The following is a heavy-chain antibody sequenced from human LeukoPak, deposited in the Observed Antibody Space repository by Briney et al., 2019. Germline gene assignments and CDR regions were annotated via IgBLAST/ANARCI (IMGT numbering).Heavy chain of an antibody. CDR1: GGSISSYY. Sequence: PSETLSLTCTVSGGSISSYYWSWIRQPAGKGLEWIGRIYTSGSTNYNPSLKSRVTMSVDTSKNQFSLKLSSVTAADTAVYYCARHEAAYCGGDCYLRAFDIWGQGTMVTVSS. J-gene: IGHJ3*02. CDR3: ARHEAAYCGGDCYLRAFDI. D-gene: IGHD2-21*02. CDR2: IYTSGST. V-gene: IGHV4-4*07.